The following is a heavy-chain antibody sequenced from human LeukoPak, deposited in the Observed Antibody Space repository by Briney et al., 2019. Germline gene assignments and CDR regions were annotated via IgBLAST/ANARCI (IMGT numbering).Heavy chain of an antibody. D-gene: IGHD1-26*01. V-gene: IGHV3-74*01. CDR1: GYSISSGYF. J-gene: IGHJ3*02. CDR3: VRVRGGSGRSYAADAFDI. CDR2: IYNDGSST. Sequence: ETLSLTCNVSGYSISSGYFWGWVRQAPGKGLVWVSRIYNDGSSTTYADSVKGRFTISRDNAKSTLYLQMNSLRAEDTAVYYCVRVRGGSGRSYAADAFDIWGQGTMVTVSS.